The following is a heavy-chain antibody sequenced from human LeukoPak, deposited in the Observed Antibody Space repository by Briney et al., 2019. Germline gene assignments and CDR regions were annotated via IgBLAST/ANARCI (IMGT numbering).Heavy chain of an antibody. CDR2: ISANNNNT. CDR1: GYSFTTYG. CDR3: AKDWHILTGRNCFDP. D-gene: IGHD3-9*01. J-gene: IGHJ5*02. Sequence: ASVKVSCKDSGYSFTTYGISGVRQAPGQGLEWMGWISANNNNTDNVQKLQGRVTMTTDTSTSTAYMELRSLRFDDTAIYYCAKDWHILTGRNCFDPWGQGTLVTVSS. V-gene: IGHV1-18*01.